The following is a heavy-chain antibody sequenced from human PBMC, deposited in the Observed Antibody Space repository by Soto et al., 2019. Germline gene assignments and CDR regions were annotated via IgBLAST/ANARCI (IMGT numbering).Heavy chain of an antibody. J-gene: IGHJ6*03. CDR2: MNPNSGNT. Sequence: QVQLVQSGAEVKKPGASVKVSCKASGYTFTSYDINWVRQATGQGLEWMGWMNPNSGNTGYAQKFQGRVTMTRNTSISTAYMELSSMRSEDTAVYYCARSPATYDFWSGYYSYHYYYMDVWGKGTTVTVSS. CDR3: ARSPATYDFWSGYYSYHYYYMDV. V-gene: IGHV1-8*01. CDR1: GYTFTSYD. D-gene: IGHD3-3*01.